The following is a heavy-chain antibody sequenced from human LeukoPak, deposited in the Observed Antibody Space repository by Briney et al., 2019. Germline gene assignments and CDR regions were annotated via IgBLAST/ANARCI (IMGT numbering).Heavy chain of an antibody. CDR3: ARGVYSYGSLDGLDP. D-gene: IGHD5-18*01. CDR1: GFTVSSNY. J-gene: IGHJ5*02. CDR2: IYSGGST. Sequence: GGSLRLSCAASGFTVSSNYMSWVRQAPGKGLEWVSVIYSGGSTYYADSVKGRFTISRDNSKNTLYLQMNSLRAEDTAVYYCARGVYSYGSLDGLDPWGQGTLVTVSS. V-gene: IGHV3-53*01.